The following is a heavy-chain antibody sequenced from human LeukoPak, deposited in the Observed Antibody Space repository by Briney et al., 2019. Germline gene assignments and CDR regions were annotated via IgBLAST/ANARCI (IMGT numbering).Heavy chain of an antibody. D-gene: IGHD1-26*01. V-gene: IGHV4-39*07. J-gene: IGHJ5*02. CDR3: AREWEGKVWRGDIWFDP. CDR1: GGSISSSSYY. Sequence: SETLSLTCTVSGGSISSSSYYWGWIRQPPGKGLEWIGSIYYSGSTYYNPSLKSRVTISVDTSKNQFSLKLSSVTAADTAVYYCAREWEGKVWRGDIWFDPWGQGTLVTVSS. CDR2: IYYSGST.